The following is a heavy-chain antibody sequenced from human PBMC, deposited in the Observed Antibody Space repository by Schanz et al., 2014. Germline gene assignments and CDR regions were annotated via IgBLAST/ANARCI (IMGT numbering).Heavy chain of an antibody. D-gene: IGHD2-15*01. CDR2: IATSSSTR. CDR3: AKARRKSNCSGGRCFHYSYYGMDV. Sequence: EVQLLESGGGLIQPGGSLRLSCAASGFTFSSYAMSWVRQAPGKGLEWLSYIATSSSTRHYADSVKGRFTISRDNAKNSLYLQMNSLRAEDTAVYYCAKARRKSNCSGGRCFHYSYYGMDVWGQGTTVTVSS. CDR1: GFTFSSYA. V-gene: IGHV3-48*04. J-gene: IGHJ6*02.